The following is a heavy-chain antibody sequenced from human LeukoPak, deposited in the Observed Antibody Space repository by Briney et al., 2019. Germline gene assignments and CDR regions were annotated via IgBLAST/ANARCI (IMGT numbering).Heavy chain of an antibody. CDR2: ISNDGSNK. CDR1: GFSFRSYG. Sequence: GGSLRLSCAASGFSFRSYGMHWVRQAPGKGLEWVAVISNDGSNKYYADSVKGRFTISRDNSKNTLYLQMNSLRVEDTAVYYCAKAGLGSGYGDYAFDYWGQGTLVTVSS. J-gene: IGHJ4*02. CDR3: AKAGLGSGYGDYAFDY. V-gene: IGHV3-30*18. D-gene: IGHD4-17*01.